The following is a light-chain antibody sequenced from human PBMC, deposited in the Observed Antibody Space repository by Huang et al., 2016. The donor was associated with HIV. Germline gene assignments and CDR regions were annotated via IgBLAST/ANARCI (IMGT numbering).Light chain of an antibody. Sequence: EIVMTQSPATLSVSPGERVTLSCRANRSVSTNLAWYQQRHGQAPRLLIYGSSTRVPGIPARFSGSGSGTDFSLTISSLQSEDFALYYCHQYNNWLLSFGGGTRVDI. CDR1: RSVSTN. CDR3: HQYNNWLLS. J-gene: IGKJ4*01. V-gene: IGKV3-15*01. CDR2: GSS.